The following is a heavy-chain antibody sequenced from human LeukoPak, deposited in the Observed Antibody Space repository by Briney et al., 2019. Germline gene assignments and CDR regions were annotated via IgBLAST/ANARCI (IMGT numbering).Heavy chain of an antibody. CDR1: GDSITSGAYY. CDR3: ARESGFCTAGVCPNHSYFDY. CDR2: IAHSGTT. Sequence: SETLSLTCTVSGDSITSGAYYWTWIRQHPGQGLDWIGYIAHSGTTNSNPSLKSRLTISLDSSKNRFSLKVASVSAADTAVYYCARESGFCTAGVCPNHSYFDYWGQGTLVTVSS. D-gene: IGHD2-8*02. V-gene: IGHV4-31*03. J-gene: IGHJ4*02.